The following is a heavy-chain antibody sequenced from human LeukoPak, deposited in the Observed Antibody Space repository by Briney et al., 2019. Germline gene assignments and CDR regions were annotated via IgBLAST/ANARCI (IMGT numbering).Heavy chain of an antibody. V-gene: IGHV4-4*07. CDR1: GGSISSYY. J-gene: IGHJ4*02. D-gene: IGHD6-13*01. CDR3: ARDDTIAAAGNFDY. CDR2: IYTSGST. Sequence: SETLSLTYTVSGGSISSYYWSWIPQPAGKGLEWIGRIYTSGSTNYNPSLKSRVNMSVDTSKNQFSLKLSSVTAADTAVYYCARDDTIAAAGNFDYWGQGTLVPVSS.